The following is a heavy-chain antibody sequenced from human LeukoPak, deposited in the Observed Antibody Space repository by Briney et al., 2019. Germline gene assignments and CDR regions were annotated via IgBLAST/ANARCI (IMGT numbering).Heavy chain of an antibody. V-gene: IGHV1-46*01. CDR2: INPSGGST. J-gene: IGHJ6*02. Sequence: ASVKVSCKASGYTFTSYYMHWVRQAPGRGLEWMGIINPSGGSTSYAQKFQGRVTMTRDTSTSTVYMELSSLRSEDTAVYYCALGPALGVVVPAAMTYYGMDVWGQGTTVTVSS. CDR3: ALGPALGVVVPAAMTYYGMDV. D-gene: IGHD2-2*01. CDR1: GYTFTSYY.